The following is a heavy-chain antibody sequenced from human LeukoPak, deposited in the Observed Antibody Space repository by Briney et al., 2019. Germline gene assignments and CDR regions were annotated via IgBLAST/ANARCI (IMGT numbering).Heavy chain of an antibody. Sequence: SETLSLTCAVYGESFSGDYWSWIRQPPRKGREWSGEIIHSGSTNYNPSLKSRVTISVDTSKNQFSLKLSSVTAADTAVYYCARRSYCSSTSCRGWFDPWGQGTLVTVSS. CDR1: GESFSGDY. CDR3: ARRSYCSSTSCRGWFDP. V-gene: IGHV4-34*12. J-gene: IGHJ5*02. D-gene: IGHD2-2*01. CDR2: IIHSGST.